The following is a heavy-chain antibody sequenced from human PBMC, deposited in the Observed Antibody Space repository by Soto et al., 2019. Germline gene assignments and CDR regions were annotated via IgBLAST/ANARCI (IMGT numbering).Heavy chain of an antibody. Sequence: QVQLVQSGAEVTKPGASVKVSCKASGYTFTSYGISWVRQAPGQGLEWMGWISTYTGNTKYAQKLQGRVTMTTDTSTKTAYRELRSLRSADTAVCYCTREVVRGVGSDYWGQGTLVTVSS. CDR3: TREVVRGVGSDY. J-gene: IGHJ4*02. D-gene: IGHD3-10*01. CDR1: GYTFTSYG. CDR2: ISTYTGNT. V-gene: IGHV1-18*01.